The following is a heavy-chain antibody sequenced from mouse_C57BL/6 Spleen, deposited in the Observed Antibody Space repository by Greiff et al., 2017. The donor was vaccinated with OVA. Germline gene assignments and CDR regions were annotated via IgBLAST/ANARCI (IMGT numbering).Heavy chain of an antibody. Sequence: QVHVKQPGAELVKPGASVTLSCKASGYTFTSYWMPWVKQRPGRGLEWIGRIDPNRGCPKYNEKFKSKATLTVDKPSSTAYMQLSSLTSEDSAVYYCAKGYGSSLWFAYWGQGTLVTVSA. D-gene: IGHD1-1*01. CDR3: AKGYGSSLWFAY. CDR1: GYTFTSYW. J-gene: IGHJ3*01. V-gene: IGHV1-72*01. CDR2: IDPNRGCP.